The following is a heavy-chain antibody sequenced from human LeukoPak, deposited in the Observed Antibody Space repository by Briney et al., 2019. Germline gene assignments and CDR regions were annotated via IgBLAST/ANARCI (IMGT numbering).Heavy chain of an antibody. CDR2: INSDGSST. CDR1: GVTFSSYW. Sequence: GGSLRLSCAASGVTFSSYWIHWVRQAPGKGLGWVSRINSDGSSTSYADSVKGRFTISRDNAKNTLYLQMNSLRAEDTAVYYCARAGWGNWFDPWGQGTLVTVSS. D-gene: IGHD3-16*01. J-gene: IGHJ5*02. CDR3: ARAGWGNWFDP. V-gene: IGHV3-74*01.